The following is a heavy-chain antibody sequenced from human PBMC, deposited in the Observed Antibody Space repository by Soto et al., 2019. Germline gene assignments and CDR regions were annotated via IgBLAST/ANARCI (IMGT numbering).Heavy chain of an antibody. CDR1: GFTFDDYA. Sequence: EVQLVESGGGLVQPGRSLRLSCAASGFTFDDYAMHWVRQAPGKGLEWVSGISWKRGSIGYADSVKGRFTISRDNAKNSVYLQMNSLRAEDTALYYCARAGFWSGYYSLVDYWGEGTLVTVSS. CDR3: ARAGFWSGYYSLVDY. CDR2: ISWKRGSI. V-gene: IGHV3-9*01. D-gene: IGHD3-3*01. J-gene: IGHJ4*02.